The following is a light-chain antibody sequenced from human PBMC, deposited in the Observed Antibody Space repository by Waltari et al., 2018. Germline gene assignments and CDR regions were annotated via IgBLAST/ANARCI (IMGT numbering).Light chain of an antibody. CDR2: AAS. Sequence: EIVLTQSPATLSVSPGERATLSCRASQSVSSPLAWYQQKPGQAPRLLIYAASTRAAGSLARISGSGSGTEVTLTTSSLQSEDCAVYYCQQYTNWPPYTFGQGTKLEIK. CDR1: QSVSSP. V-gene: IGKV3-15*01. J-gene: IGKJ2*01. CDR3: QQYTNWPPYT.